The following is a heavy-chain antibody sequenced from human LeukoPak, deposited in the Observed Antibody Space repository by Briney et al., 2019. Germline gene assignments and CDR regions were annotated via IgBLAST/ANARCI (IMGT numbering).Heavy chain of an antibody. V-gene: IGHV3-64*04. Sequence: PGGSLRLSCSASGFTFSSYAMHWVRQAPGKGLEYVSAISSNGGSTYYADSVKGRFTISRDNSKNTLYLQMNSLRAEGTAVYYCARDFWSGRYNWFDPWGQGTLVTVSS. D-gene: IGHD3-3*01. CDR2: ISSNGGST. CDR3: ARDFWSGRYNWFDP. J-gene: IGHJ5*02. CDR1: GFTFSSYA.